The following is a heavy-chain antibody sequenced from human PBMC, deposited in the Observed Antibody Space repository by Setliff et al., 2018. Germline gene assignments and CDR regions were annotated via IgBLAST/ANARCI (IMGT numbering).Heavy chain of an antibody. D-gene: IGHD2-8*01. V-gene: IGHV3-30*02. CDR2: IWHDGGNK. Sequence: HPGGSLRLSCAASGFTFSNYRMHWVRQAPGKGLEWVAVIWHDGGNKYHADSVKGRFTISRDNSKSMLYLQMSSLKPEDTAVYYCVKGTNVVMVYTGFDHWGQGTLVTVSS. CDR3: VKGTNVVMVYTGFDH. CDR1: GFTFSNYR. J-gene: IGHJ4*01.